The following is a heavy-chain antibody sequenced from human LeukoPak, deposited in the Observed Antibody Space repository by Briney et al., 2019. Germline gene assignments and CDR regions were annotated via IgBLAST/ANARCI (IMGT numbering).Heavy chain of an antibody. CDR1: GYTFTGYY. Sequence: ASVKVSCKASGYTFTGYYMHWVRQAPGQGLEWMGWINPNSGGTNYAQKFQGWVTMTRDTSISTAYMGLSRLRSDDTAVYYCARDLRVSVTTYYGGMDVWGQGTTVTVSS. J-gene: IGHJ6*02. D-gene: IGHD4-17*01. CDR3: ARDLRVSVTTYYGGMDV. V-gene: IGHV1-2*04. CDR2: INPNSGGT.